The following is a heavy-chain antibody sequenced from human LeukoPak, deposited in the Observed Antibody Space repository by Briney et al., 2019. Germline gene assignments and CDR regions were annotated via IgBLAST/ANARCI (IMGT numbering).Heavy chain of an antibody. CDR1: GGSISSGDYY. Sequence: SETLSLTCTVSGGSISSGDYYWGWIRPPPGKGTEWVGYIYYSGSTYYNQSHKSRVNISVDTYKNQFALKLSSVTAADTAVYYCASRTYYYDSSGYYYDAFDIWGQGTMVTVSS. CDR2: IYYSGST. J-gene: IGHJ3*02. CDR3: ASRTYYYDSSGYYYDAFDI. V-gene: IGHV4-30-4*01. D-gene: IGHD3-22*01.